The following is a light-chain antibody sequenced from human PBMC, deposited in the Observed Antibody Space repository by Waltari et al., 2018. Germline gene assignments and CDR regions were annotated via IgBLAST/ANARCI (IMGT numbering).Light chain of an antibody. J-gene: IGLJ3*02. CDR3: LLDYSGARV. Sequence: QAVVTQEPSLTVSQGGTVTLTCASSTGAVTRGHFPYWFQQKPGQAPRTLIYATNNKHSWTPARFSGSLLGGKAALSLSGAQPEDEGEYYCLLDYSGARVFGGGTKLTVL. CDR1: TGAVTRGHF. V-gene: IGLV7-46*01. CDR2: ATN.